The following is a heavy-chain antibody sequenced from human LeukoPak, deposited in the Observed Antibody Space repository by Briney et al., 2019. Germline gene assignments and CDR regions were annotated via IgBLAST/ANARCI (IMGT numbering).Heavy chain of an antibody. J-gene: IGHJ3*02. CDR2: ISSSSSFI. CDR3: ARDVRDSSGYWDAFDI. V-gene: IGHV3-21*01. Sequence: PGGSLRLSCAASGFTFTTYCMSWLRQAPGKGLEWVSYISSSSSFIYYADSVKGRFTISRDNAKKSLYLQMNSLRAEDTAVYYCARDVRDSSGYWDAFDIWGQGTMVTVSS. D-gene: IGHD3-22*01. CDR1: GFTFTTYC.